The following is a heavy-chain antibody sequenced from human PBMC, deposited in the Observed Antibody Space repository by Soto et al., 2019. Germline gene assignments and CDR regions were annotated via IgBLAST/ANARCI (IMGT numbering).Heavy chain of an antibody. V-gene: IGHV4-30-4*01. CDR1: GGSISSGDYY. D-gene: IGHD2-21*01. CDR2: IYYSGST. J-gene: IGHJ6*02. Sequence: PSETLSLTCTVSGGSISSGDYYWSWIRQPPGKGLEWVGYIYYSGSTRYNPSLKSRVTISVDTSKNQFSLKLSSVTAADTAVYYCAASCVGCGGFNYYGMDVWGQGTTVTVSS. CDR3: AASCVGCGGFNYYGMDV.